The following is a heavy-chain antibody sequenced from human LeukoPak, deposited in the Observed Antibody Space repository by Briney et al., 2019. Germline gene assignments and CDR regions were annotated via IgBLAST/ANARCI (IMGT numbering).Heavy chain of an antibody. CDR3: ARPPLGGNVGYFQH. CDR2: IKEDGSEK. J-gene: IGHJ1*01. D-gene: IGHD2-15*01. CDR1: GFTFSSYW. V-gene: IGHV3-7*01. Sequence: GGSLRLSCAASGFTFSSYWMSWVRQAPGKGLEWVANIKEDGSEKYYVDSVKGRFTISRDNAKNSLYLQMNSLRAEDTAVYYCARPPLGGNVGYFQHWGQGTLVTVSS.